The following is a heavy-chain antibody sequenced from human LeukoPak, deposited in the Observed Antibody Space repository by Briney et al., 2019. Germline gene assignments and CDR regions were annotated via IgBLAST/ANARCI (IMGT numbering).Heavy chain of an antibody. CDR1: GFTVSNTY. V-gene: IGHV3-53*01. D-gene: IGHD3-10*01. Sequence: GGSLRLSCAASGFTVSNTYMSWVRQAPGKGLEWVSVIYNVGSTYYADSVRGRFTISRDYSRNTVFLQMNSLRVEDTAVYYCARDGGSGSGTYNYFGMDVWGQGTTVTVSS. J-gene: IGHJ6*02. CDR3: ARDGGSGSGTYNYFGMDV. CDR2: IYNVGST.